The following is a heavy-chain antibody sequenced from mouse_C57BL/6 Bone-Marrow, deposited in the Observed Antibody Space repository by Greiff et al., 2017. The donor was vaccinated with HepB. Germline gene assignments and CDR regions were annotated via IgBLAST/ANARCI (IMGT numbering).Heavy chain of an antibody. J-gene: IGHJ2*01. V-gene: IGHV14-3*01. Sequence: EVQLQESVAELVRPGASVKLSCTASGFNIKNTYMHWVKQRPEQSLEWIGRIDPANGNTKYAPKFQGKATITADTSSNTAYLQLSSLTSEDTAIYYCARSRGYGSRGTDFDYWGQGTTLTVSS. CDR3: ARSRGYGSRGTDFDY. CDR1: GFNIKNTY. D-gene: IGHD1-1*01. CDR2: IDPANGNT.